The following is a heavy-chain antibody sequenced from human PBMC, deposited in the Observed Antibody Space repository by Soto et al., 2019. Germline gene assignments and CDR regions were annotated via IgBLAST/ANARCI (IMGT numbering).Heavy chain of an antibody. CDR1: EGTFSDNE. CDR2: IIPGSGTP. J-gene: IGHJ4*02. D-gene: IGHD6-13*01. CDR3: ARALFPGSRWPYFES. Sequence: QVPLVQSGAEVKKPGSSVRVSCKASEGTFSDNEISWMRQAPGQRLEWLGGIIPGSGTPYYAQSFQGRVTISAYDSSSTAYLDLTILNSDDTAIYFCARALFPGSRWPYFESWGQGALVTVSS. V-gene: IGHV1-69*01.